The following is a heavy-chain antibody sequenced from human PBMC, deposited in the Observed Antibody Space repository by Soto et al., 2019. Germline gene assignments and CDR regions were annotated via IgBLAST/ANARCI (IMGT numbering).Heavy chain of an antibody. J-gene: IGHJ6*02. CDR2: IYPGDSDT. Sequence: GESLKISCKGSGYSFTSYWIGWVRQMPGKGLEWMGVIYPGDSDTRYSPSFQGQVTISADKSISTAYLQWSSLKASDTAMYYCARPNPRYCSSTSCSDYYYGMDVWGQGTTVTVSS. CDR1: GYSFTSYW. CDR3: ARPNPRYCSSTSCSDYYYGMDV. D-gene: IGHD2-2*01. V-gene: IGHV5-51*01.